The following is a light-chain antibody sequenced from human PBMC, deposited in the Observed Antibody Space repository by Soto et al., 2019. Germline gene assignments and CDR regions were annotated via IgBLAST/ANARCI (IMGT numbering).Light chain of an antibody. CDR2: GAS. Sequence: EIVLTQSPGTLSLSPGERATLSCRASQTITSSFLAWYQQNPGQAPRLLVSGASSRAADVPDRFSGSGSGTEFTLTISRLEPEDFAVYYCQQYDSSPLTFGGGTKVEIK. CDR3: QQYDSSPLT. V-gene: IGKV3-20*01. J-gene: IGKJ4*01. CDR1: QTITSSF.